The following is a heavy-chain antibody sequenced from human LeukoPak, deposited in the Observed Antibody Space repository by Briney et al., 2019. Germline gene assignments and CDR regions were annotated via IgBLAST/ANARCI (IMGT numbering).Heavy chain of an antibody. CDR2: INPNSGGT. Sequence: PEASVKVSCKASGYTFTGYYMHWVRQAPGQGLEGMGWINPNSGGTNYAQKFQGRVTMTRDTSISTAYMELSRLRSDDTAVYYCARTCSGGSCYGAPVDYYYYMDVWGKGTTVTISS. V-gene: IGHV1-2*02. CDR1: GYTFTGYY. J-gene: IGHJ6*03. CDR3: ARTCSGGSCYGAPVDYYYYMDV. D-gene: IGHD2-15*01.